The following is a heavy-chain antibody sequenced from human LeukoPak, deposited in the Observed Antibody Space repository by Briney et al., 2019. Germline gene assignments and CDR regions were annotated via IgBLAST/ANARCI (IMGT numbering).Heavy chain of an antibody. CDR1: GFSVSMKY. CDR3: ARFSGPGMQHYYYYMDV. J-gene: IGHJ6*03. D-gene: IGHD3-10*01. V-gene: IGHV3-53*01. CDR2: IFSGGTT. Sequence: GESLRLSCAASGFSVSMKYMTWVRQAPGKGLEWVSVIFSGGTTYYADSVKGRFTVSRDNSKNMMYLQMNGLRAEDAAVYYCARFSGPGMQHYYYYMDVWSTGTTVTVSS.